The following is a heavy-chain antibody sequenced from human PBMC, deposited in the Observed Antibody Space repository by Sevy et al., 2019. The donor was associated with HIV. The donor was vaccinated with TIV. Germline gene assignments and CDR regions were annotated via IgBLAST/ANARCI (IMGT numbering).Heavy chain of an antibody. CDR3: AGEGGTMTTPGSFDI. J-gene: IGHJ3*02. V-gene: IGHV4-30-2*01. D-gene: IGHD4-17*01. CDR1: GVSISSGAYS. Sequence: SETLSLTCAVSGVSISSGAYSWNWIRQPPGQGLEWIGYIYHTGNPYYNPSLKSRITISLDRSKNQFSLRLSSVTAADTAVYFCAGEGGTMTTPGSFDIWGQGTMVTVSS. CDR2: IYHTGNP.